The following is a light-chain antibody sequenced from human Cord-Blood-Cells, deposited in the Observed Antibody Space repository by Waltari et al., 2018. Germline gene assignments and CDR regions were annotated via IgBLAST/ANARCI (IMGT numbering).Light chain of an antibody. CDR1: QSISSY. V-gene: IGKV1-39*01. Sequence: DIQMTQSPSSLSASVGDRATITCRASQSISSYLNWYPQKPGKAPKLLIYAASSLQSGVPSRFSGSGSGTDFTLTISSLQPEDFATYYCQQSYSTPWTFGQGTKVEIK. J-gene: IGKJ1*01. CDR2: AAS. CDR3: QQSYSTPWT.